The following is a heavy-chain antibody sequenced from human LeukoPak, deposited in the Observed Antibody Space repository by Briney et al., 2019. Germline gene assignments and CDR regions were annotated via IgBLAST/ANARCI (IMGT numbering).Heavy chain of an antibody. CDR3: ARHRTASDY. J-gene: IGHJ4*02. CDR1: GFTFSSYE. D-gene: IGHD3-16*02. Sequence: GGALRLSCAASGFTFSSYEMNWVRQAPGKGLEWVSYISSSGSTIYYADSVKGRFTISRDNAKNSLYLQMDSLRAEDTAVYYCARHRTASDYWGQGTLVTVSS. CDR2: ISSSGSTI. V-gene: IGHV3-48*03.